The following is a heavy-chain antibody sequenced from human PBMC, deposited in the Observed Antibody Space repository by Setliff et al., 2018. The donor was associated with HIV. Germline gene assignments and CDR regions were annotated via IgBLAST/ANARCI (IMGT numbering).Heavy chain of an antibody. Sequence: SETLSLTCTVSGVSITSNSYYWGWIRQPPGKVLEWIGSLYNNGVTYYNPSLRSRVTIFVDMSKTQFSLKLTSVTAADTAMYYCANAPYPRGAFDVWGQGTVVTVSS. V-gene: IGHV4-39*01. CDR1: GVSITSNSYY. J-gene: IGHJ3*01. CDR3: ANAPYPRGAFDV. D-gene: IGHD3-10*01. CDR2: LYNNGVT.